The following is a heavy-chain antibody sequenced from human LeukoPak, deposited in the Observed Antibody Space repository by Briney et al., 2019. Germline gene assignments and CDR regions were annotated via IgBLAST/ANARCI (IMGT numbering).Heavy chain of an antibody. Sequence: GGSLRLSCAASGFTFSSYSMNWVRQAPGKGLEWVSSISSSSSYIYYADSVKGGFTISRDNAKNSLYLQMNSLRAEDTAVYYCARDSGSGLFDYWGQGTLVTVSS. CDR2: ISSSSSYI. CDR3: ARDSGSGLFDY. J-gene: IGHJ4*02. D-gene: IGHD6-19*01. CDR1: GFTFSSYS. V-gene: IGHV3-21*01.